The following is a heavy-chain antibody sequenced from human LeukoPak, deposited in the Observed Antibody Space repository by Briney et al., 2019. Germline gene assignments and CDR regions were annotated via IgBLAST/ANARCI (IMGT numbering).Heavy chain of an antibody. D-gene: IGHD6-19*01. V-gene: IGHV3-23*01. CDR2: ISGSGDST. CDR3: ARRSGVAVAGAFDY. CDR1: GFTFSTYG. J-gene: IGHJ4*02. Sequence: GGSLRLSCAASGFTFSTYGMNWVRQAPGKGLEWVSGISGSGDSTYYADSVKGRFTISRDNSKNTLYLQMNSLRAEDTAVYFCARRSGVAVAGAFDYWGQGTLVTVSS.